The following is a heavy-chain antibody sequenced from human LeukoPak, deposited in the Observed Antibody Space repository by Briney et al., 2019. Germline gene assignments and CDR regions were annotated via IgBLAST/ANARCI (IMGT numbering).Heavy chain of an antibody. V-gene: IGHV5-51*01. CDR1: GYSFASHW. Sequence: GESLKISCKGSGYSFASHWIGWVRQMPGKGLEWMGIIYPGDSDTRYSPSFQGQVTISADKSISTAYLQWSSLKASDTAMYYCATHGPMGRDPGSGSDAFDIWGQGTMVTVSS. D-gene: IGHD3-3*01. CDR3: ATHGPMGRDPGSGSDAFDI. CDR2: IYPGDSDT. J-gene: IGHJ3*02.